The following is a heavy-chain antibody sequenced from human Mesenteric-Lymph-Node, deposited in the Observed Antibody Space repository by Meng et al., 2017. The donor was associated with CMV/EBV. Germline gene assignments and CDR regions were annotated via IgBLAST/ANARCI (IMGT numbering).Heavy chain of an antibody. CDR2: INSDGSST. D-gene: IGHD3-10*01. V-gene: IGHV3-74*01. CDR3: ARDLSYRGRGVIGDGDYYYYGMDV. Sequence: GGSLRLSCAASGFTFSSYWMHWVRQAPGKGLVWVSRINSDGSSTSYADSVKGRFTISRDNAKNTLYLQMNSLRAEDTAVYYCARDLSYRGRGVIGDGDYYYYGMDVWGQGTTVTVSS. J-gene: IGHJ6*02. CDR1: GFTFSSYW.